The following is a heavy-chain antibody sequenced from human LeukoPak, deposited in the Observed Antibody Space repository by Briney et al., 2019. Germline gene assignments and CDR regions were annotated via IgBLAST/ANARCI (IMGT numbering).Heavy chain of an antibody. CDR3: AKDGDSFGAFDI. V-gene: IGHV3-23*01. CDR1: GITFSSYG. CDR2: ISSTGGTT. J-gene: IGHJ3*02. Sequence: GGSLRLSCAASGITFSSYGMSWVRQAPGKGLEWVSSISSTGGTTYYADSVKGRFTISRDNSKNTLYLQMNSLRAEDTAVYYCAKDGDSFGAFDIWGQGTMVTVSS. D-gene: IGHD3-3*01.